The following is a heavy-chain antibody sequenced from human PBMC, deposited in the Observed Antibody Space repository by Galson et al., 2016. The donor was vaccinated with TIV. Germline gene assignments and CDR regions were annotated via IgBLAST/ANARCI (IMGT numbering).Heavy chain of an antibody. D-gene: IGHD3-16*02. V-gene: IGHV3-15*04. Sequence: SLRLSCAASGFPFSNAWMNWVRPAPGKGLEWVGRIEIKTDGGTTDYAAPVKGRFTISRGDSKNTLYLQMNSLKTEDTAMYYCTTGVMITFGGVIVDYWGQGTLVTVSS. CDR3: TTGVMITFGGVIVDY. CDR2: IEIKTDGGTT. CDR1: GFPFSNAW. J-gene: IGHJ4*02.